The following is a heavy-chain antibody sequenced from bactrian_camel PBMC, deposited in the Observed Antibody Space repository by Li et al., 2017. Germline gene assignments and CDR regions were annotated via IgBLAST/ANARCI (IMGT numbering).Heavy chain of an antibody. V-gene: IGHV3S25*01. CDR2: GYTGDAYT. J-gene: IGHJ4*01. D-gene: IGHD2*01. Sequence: QLVESGGGLVQPGGSLTISCTAPGFTSKGCGIDWFRQAPGKEREGVAAQATGYTGDAYTNYVDSVKGRFTISQDSAKNTVYLQMNSLKPDDTAMYICAASDRSCGTWRGGQYSAWGQGTQVTVS. CDR1: GFTSKGCG. CDR3: AASDRSCGTWRGGQYSA.